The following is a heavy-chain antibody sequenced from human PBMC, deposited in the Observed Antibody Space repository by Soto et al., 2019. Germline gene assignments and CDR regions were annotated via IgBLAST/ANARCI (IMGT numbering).Heavy chain of an antibody. V-gene: IGHV3-33*01. CDR3: ARIGSWALNFDY. Sequence: GSQRLSCAASGFSFSTYHMHWVRQTPGKGLEWVAVIWSDGTNKYYAESVKGRFIISRDNSKNTLYLQMNGLRVEDTAVYYCARIGSWALNFDYWGQGTQVTVSS. CDR1: GFSFSTYH. D-gene: IGHD6-13*01. CDR2: IWSDGTNK. J-gene: IGHJ4*02.